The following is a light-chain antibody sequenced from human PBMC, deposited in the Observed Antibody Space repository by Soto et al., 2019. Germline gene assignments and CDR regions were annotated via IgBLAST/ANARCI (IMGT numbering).Light chain of an antibody. J-gene: IGLJ1*01. V-gene: IGLV2-8*01. CDR3: SSYAGSNNFEV. CDR1: SSDVGGYDY. Sequence: QPVLTQPPSGSGSPGQSVSISCTETSSDVGGYDYVSWYQQHPGKAPKLMIYEVNKRPSGVPDRFSGSKSGNTASLTVSGLQAEDEADYYCSSYAGSNNFEVFGTGTKVTVL. CDR2: EVN.